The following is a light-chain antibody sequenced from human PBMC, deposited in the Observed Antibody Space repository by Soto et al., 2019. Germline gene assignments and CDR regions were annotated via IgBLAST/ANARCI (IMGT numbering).Light chain of an antibody. CDR3: QQYNSYSGT. J-gene: IGKJ1*01. V-gene: IGKV1-5*03. CDR2: KAS. CDR1: QSISSW. Sequence: IQMTQSPSTLSASVGDRVIITCRASQSISSWLAWYQQKPGKAPKLLIYKASSLESGVPSRFSGSGSGTEFTLTISSLQPDDFATYYCQQYNSYSGTFGQGTKVDIK.